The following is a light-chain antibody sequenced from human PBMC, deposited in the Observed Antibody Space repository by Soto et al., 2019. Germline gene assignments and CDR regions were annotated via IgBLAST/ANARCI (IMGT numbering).Light chain of an antibody. CDR3: QQYGSSPWT. J-gene: IGKJ1*01. Sequence: EIVLTQSPGTLSLSPGERATLSCRASQSVSSSYLAWYQQKPGQAPRPLIYGASSRAIGIPDRFSGSGSGTDFTLTISRLGPEDFAVYYCQQYGSSPWTFGQGNKVEIK. CDR2: GAS. V-gene: IGKV3-20*01. CDR1: QSVSSSY.